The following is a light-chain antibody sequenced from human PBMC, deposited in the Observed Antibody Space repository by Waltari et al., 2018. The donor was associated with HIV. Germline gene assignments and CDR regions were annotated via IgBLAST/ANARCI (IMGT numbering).Light chain of an antibody. Sequence: QSALTQPASVSGSLGQSITFSCTGTSSDIGGYDYVSWYQQHPGEAPKIIIYDVTNRPSEISDRFSGSKSGDTASLTISGLQAEDEADYYCTSFTTTTAWVFGGGTKLTVL. J-gene: IGLJ3*02. CDR2: DVT. CDR3: TSFTTTTAWV. CDR1: SSDIGGYDY. V-gene: IGLV2-14*03.